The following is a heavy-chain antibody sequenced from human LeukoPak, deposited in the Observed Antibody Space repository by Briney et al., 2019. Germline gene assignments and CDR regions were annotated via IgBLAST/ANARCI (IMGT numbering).Heavy chain of an antibody. Sequence: GSLRLSCAASGFTVSSNYMNWVRQVPGKGLEWVSVIYSDGNTYYADSVKGRFTISRDNSKNTLYLQMNSLRAEDTAVYYCARDRRLLYFGELFHDASDIWGQGTMVTVSS. V-gene: IGHV3-53*01. CDR1: GFTVSSNY. J-gene: IGHJ3*02. D-gene: IGHD3-10*01. CDR2: IYSDGNT. CDR3: ARDRRLLYFGELFHDASDI.